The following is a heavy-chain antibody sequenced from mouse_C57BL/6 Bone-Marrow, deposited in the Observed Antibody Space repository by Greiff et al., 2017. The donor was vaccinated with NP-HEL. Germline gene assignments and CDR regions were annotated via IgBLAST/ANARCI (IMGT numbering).Heavy chain of an antibody. J-gene: IGHJ1*03. CDR3: ARHYIIYYYGSSFWYFDV. V-gene: IGHV5-9*01. CDR1: GFTFSSYT. D-gene: IGHD1-1*01. Sequence: EVKVVESGGGLVKPGGSLKLSCAASGFTFSSYTMSWVRQTPEKRLEWVATISGGGGNTYYPDSVKGRFTISRDNAKNTLYLQMSSLRSEDTALYYCARHYIIYYYGSSFWYFDVWGTGTTVTVSS. CDR2: ISGGGGNT.